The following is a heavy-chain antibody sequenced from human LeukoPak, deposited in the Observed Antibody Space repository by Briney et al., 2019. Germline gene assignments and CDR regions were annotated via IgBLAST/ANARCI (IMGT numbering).Heavy chain of an antibody. D-gene: IGHD5-24*01. CDR2: ISYDGSNK. J-gene: IGHJ4*02. CDR1: GFTFSSYA. CDR3: AKVQMATVAGVPSYYFDY. V-gene: IGHV3-30-3*01. Sequence: GRSLRLSCAASGFTFSSYAMHWVRQAPGKGLEWVAVISYDGSNKYYADSVKGRFTISRDNSKNTLYLQMNSLRAEDTAVYYCAKVQMATVAGVPSYYFDYWGQGSPVTVSS.